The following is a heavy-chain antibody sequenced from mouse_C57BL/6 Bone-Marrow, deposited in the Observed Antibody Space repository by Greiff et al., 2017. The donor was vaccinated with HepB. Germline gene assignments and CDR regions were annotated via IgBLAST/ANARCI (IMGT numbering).Heavy chain of an antibody. J-gene: IGHJ3*01. CDR3: ARLPSIPFAY. Sequence: KLVESGGGLVKPGGSLKLSCAASGFTFSSYTMSWVRQTPEKRLEWVATISGGGGNTYYPDSVKGRFTISRDNAKNTLYLQMSSLRSEDTALYYCARLPSIPFAYWGQGTLVTVSA. V-gene: IGHV5-9*01. CDR2: ISGGGGNT. CDR1: GFTFSSYT.